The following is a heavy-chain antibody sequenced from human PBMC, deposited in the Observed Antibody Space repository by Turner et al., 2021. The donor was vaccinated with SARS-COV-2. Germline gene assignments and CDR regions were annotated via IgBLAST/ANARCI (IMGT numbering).Heavy chain of an antibody. D-gene: IGHD2-2*01. J-gene: IGHJ4*02. Sequence: VQLLESGGGLVQPGESLRLSCAASGFTFSNYAMLWVRQAPGKGLEWVAVISYDGSNKYYADSVKGRFTISRDNSKNTLYLQMNSLRAEDTAVYYWARDREDCSSTSCYEADWGQGTLVTVSS. CDR3: ARDREDCSSTSCYEAD. V-gene: IGHV3-30-3*01. CDR2: ISYDGSNK. CDR1: GFTFSNYA.